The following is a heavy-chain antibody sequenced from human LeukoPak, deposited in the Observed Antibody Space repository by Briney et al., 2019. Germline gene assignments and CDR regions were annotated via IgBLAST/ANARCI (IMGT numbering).Heavy chain of an antibody. CDR3: ARESSSSGRYFDY. V-gene: IGHV3-74*01. CDR2: INSDGSSI. Sequence: GGSLRLSCAASGFTFSSHWMHWVRQAPGKGLVWVSRINSDGSSISYADSVTGRFTISRDNAKNTLFLQMNSLRAEDTAVYYCARESSSSGRYFDYWGQGTLVTVSS. J-gene: IGHJ4*02. CDR1: GFTFSSHW. D-gene: IGHD6-6*01.